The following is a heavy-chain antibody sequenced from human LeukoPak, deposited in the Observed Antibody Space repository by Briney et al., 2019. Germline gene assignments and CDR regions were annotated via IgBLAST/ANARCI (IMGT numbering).Heavy chain of an antibody. J-gene: IGHJ4*02. Sequence: GGSLRLSCPASGFTFSSYAMSWVRQAPGKGLEWASAISGSGGSTYYADSVKGRFTISRDNSKNTLYLQMNSLRAEDTAVYYCASTLTFGGVIVTKYFDYWGQGTLVTVSS. CDR1: GFTFSSYA. CDR3: ASTLTFGGVIVTKYFDY. CDR2: ISGSGGST. D-gene: IGHD3-16*02. V-gene: IGHV3-23*01.